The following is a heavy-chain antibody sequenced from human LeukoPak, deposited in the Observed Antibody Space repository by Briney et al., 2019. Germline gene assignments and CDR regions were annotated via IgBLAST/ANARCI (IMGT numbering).Heavy chain of an antibody. V-gene: IGHV1-18*01. J-gene: IGHJ4*02. Sequence: ASVKVSCKASGYTFTSYGISWVRQAPGQVLEWMGWISAYNGNTNYAQKLQGRVTMPTDTSTSIAYVELRSLRSDDTAVYYCARVPPVAVAGEWRLDYWGQGTLVTVSS. CDR2: ISAYNGNT. CDR3: ARVPPVAVAGEWRLDY. CDR1: GYTFTSYG. D-gene: IGHD6-19*01.